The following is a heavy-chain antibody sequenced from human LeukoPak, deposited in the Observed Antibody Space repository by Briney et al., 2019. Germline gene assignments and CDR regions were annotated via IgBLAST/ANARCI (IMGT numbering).Heavy chain of an antibody. CDR3: ARAELLWFGESLNWFDP. CDR1: GYTFTSYG. J-gene: IGHJ5*02. CDR2: ISAYNGNT. V-gene: IGHV1-18*01. Sequence: ASVKVSCKASGYTFTSYGISWVRQAPGQGLEWMGWISAYNGNTNYAQKLRGRVTMTTDTSTSTAYMELRSLRSDDTAVYYCARAELLWFGESLNWFDPWGQGTLVTVSS. D-gene: IGHD3-10*01.